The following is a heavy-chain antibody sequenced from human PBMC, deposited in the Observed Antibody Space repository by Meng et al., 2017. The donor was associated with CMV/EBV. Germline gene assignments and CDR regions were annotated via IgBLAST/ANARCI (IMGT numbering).Heavy chain of an antibody. Sequence: SETLSLTCTVSGGSISSYYWSWIRQLPGKGLEWIGYIYYSGSTNYNPSLKSRVTISVDTSKNQFSLKLSSVTAADTAVYYCPREYDCWSGKGWFDPWGQGTLVTVSS. CDR3: PREYDCWSGKGWFDP. CDR2: IYYSGST. J-gene: IGHJ5*02. V-gene: IGHV4-59*01. CDR1: GGSISSYY. D-gene: IGHD3-3*01.